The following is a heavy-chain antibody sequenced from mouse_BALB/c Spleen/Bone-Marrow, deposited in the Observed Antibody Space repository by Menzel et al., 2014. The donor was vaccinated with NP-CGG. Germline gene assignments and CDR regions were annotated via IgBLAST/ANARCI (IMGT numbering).Heavy chain of an antibody. V-gene: IGHV1-18*01. Sequence: EVQRAESGPELVKPGASVKISCKTSGYTFTEYTMHWVKQSHGKSLEWIGSINPNNGGTTYNQKFRGKATLTADKSSTTAYMELRSLTSEDSAVYYCARWTRGDYFDYWGQGTTLTVSS. CDR1: GYTFTEYT. D-gene: IGHD3-3*01. CDR2: INPNNGGT. CDR3: ARWTRGDYFDY. J-gene: IGHJ2*01.